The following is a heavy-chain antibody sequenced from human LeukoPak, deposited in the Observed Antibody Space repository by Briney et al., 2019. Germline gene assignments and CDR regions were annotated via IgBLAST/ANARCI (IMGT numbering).Heavy chain of an antibody. CDR1: GFTFSSYW. CDR2: ISSSGNTI. J-gene: IGHJ4*02. D-gene: IGHD2-2*01. CDR3: ARDPPLGSCSTISCPHLDY. Sequence: GGSLRLPCAASGFTFSSYWMHWVRQAPGKGLEWVSYISSSGNTIYYADPVKGRFTISRDNAKNSLYLQMNSLRAEDTAVYYCARDPPLGSCSTISCPHLDYWGQGTLVTVSS. V-gene: IGHV3-48*04.